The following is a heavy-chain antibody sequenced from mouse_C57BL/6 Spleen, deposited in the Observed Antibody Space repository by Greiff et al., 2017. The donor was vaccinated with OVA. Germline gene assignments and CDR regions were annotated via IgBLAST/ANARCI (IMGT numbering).Heavy chain of an antibody. Sequence: EVQLVESGGGLVQPGGSMKLSCVASGFTFSNYWMNWVRQSPEKGLEWVAQIRLKSDNYATHYAESVKGRFTISRDDSKSSVYLQMNNLRAEDTGIYYCTAGDGSSPYYAMDYWGQGTSVTVSS. V-gene: IGHV6-3*01. J-gene: IGHJ4*01. CDR2: IRLKSDNYAT. D-gene: IGHD1-1*01. CDR1: GFTFSNYW. CDR3: TAGDGSSPYYAMDY.